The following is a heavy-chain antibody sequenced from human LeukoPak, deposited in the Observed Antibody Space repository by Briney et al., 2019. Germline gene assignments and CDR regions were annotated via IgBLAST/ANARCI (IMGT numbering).Heavy chain of an antibody. CDR1: GFTFRSYW. D-gene: IGHD2-15*01. CDR3: ARARASGRSGFDY. J-gene: IGHJ4*02. Sequence: TGGSLRLSCAASGFTFRSYWMSWVRQAPGKGLEWVSYISSSSSTIYYADSVKGRFTISRDNAKNSLDLQMNSLRDEDTAVYYCARARASGRSGFDYWGQGTLVTVSS. V-gene: IGHV3-48*02. CDR2: ISSSSSTI.